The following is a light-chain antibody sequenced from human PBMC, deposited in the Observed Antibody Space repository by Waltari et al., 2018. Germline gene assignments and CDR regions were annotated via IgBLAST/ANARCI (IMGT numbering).Light chain of an antibody. V-gene: IGKV1-16*01. Sequence: DIQMTQSPSSLSASVGDTVTITCRASQGITNYLAWFQQKPGKAPKALLYAASRFRSGVTSTFSGSGSGTEFTLTISSLQAEDFATYYCQQYDSFPLTFGGGTTVEIK. CDR2: AAS. CDR3: QQYDSFPLT. J-gene: IGKJ4*01. CDR1: QGITNY.